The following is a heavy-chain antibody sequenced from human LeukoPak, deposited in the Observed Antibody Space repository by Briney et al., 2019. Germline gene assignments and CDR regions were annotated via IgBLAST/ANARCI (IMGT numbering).Heavy chain of an antibody. CDR3: AKEIGYFSGFEH. Sequence: GGSLRLSCTASGFTFSTYGMHWVRQAPGKGPEWVAVISPDGSKRHYVDSVRGRFTISRDNSKDTLDLQMNSLRPEDTAVYYCAKEIGYFSGFEHWGQGSLVTVSS. V-gene: IGHV3-30*18. D-gene: IGHD3-10*01. CDR1: GFTFSTYG. CDR2: ISPDGSKR. J-gene: IGHJ4*02.